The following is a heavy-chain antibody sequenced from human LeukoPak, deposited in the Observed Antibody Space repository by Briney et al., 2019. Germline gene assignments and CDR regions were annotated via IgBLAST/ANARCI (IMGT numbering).Heavy chain of an antibody. CDR1: GFTFSSYS. Sequence: GGSLRLSCAASGFTFSSYSMNWVRQAPGKGLEWVSSISSSSSYIYYADSVKGRFTISRDNAKNSLYLQMDSLRAEDTAVYYCASISSGWYWDYWGQGTLVTVSS. J-gene: IGHJ4*02. CDR2: ISSSSSYI. D-gene: IGHD6-19*01. V-gene: IGHV3-21*01. CDR3: ASISSGWYWDY.